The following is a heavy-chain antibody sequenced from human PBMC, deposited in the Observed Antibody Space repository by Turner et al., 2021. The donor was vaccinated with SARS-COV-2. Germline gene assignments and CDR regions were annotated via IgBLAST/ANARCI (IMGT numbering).Heavy chain of an antibody. Sequence: QITLKDSGPTLLKPTQTLTLTCSFSGLPRSTGGVGVGWFRQPPGKALEWLAPIYWDDDKSYSPSLKSRLTITKNTSRNQVVLKRTNLDPVETATYYCAHSPLKPRGVPFDYWGQGTLVTVSS. CDR2: IYWDDDK. D-gene: IGHD3-10*01. CDR3: AHSPLKPRGVPFDY. V-gene: IGHV2-5*02. CDR1: GLPRSTGGVG. J-gene: IGHJ4*02.